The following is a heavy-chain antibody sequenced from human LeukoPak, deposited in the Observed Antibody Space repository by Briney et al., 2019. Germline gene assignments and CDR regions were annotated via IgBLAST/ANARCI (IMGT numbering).Heavy chain of an antibody. CDR3: ARAYGGNSEPDY. J-gene: IGHJ4*02. V-gene: IGHV4-61*02. D-gene: IGHD4-23*01. CDR1: GGSISSGSYY. Sequence: KSSETLSLTCTVSGGSISSGSYYWSWIRQPAGKGLEWIGRIYTSGSTNYNPSLKSRVTISVDTSKNQFSLKLSSVTAADTAVYYCARAYGGNSEPDYWGQGTLVTVSS. CDR2: IYTSGST.